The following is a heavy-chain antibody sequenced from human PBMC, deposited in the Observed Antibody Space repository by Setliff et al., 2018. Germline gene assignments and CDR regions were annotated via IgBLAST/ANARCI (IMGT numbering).Heavy chain of an antibody. D-gene: IGHD5-12*01. CDR3: ARNRVALYDAFDI. J-gene: IGHJ3*02. Sequence: RGESLKISCKGSGYSFTDYWIGWVRQMPGEGLEWMGIIHPSNSDTVYSPSFQGQVTISADRSITTAYLQWSSLEASDTAIYYCARNRVALYDAFDIWGQGTMVTVSS. CDR1: GYSFTDYW. V-gene: IGHV5-51*01. CDR2: IHPSNSDT.